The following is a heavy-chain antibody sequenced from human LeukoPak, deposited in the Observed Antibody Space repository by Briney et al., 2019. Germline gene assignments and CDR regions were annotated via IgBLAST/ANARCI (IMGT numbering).Heavy chain of an antibody. CDR2: INHSGST. Sequence: SETLSLTCAVYGGSFSGYYWSWIRQPPGKGLEWTGEINHSGSTNYNPSLKSRVTISVDTSKNQFSLKLSSVTAADTAVYYCARFNYGDYRNYFDYWGQGTLVTVSS. CDR3: ARFNYGDYRNYFDY. CDR1: GGSFSGYY. V-gene: IGHV4-34*01. J-gene: IGHJ4*02. D-gene: IGHD4-17*01.